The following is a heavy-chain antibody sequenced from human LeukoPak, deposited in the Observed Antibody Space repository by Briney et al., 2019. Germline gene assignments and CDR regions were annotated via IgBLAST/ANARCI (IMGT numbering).Heavy chain of an antibody. D-gene: IGHD6-13*01. CDR2: ITGSGGNT. J-gene: IGHJ6*02. Sequence: GGSLRLSCAASGFSFSSYWMHWVRQAPGKGLEWVSVITGSGGNTYYADSVKGRFTISKDNSKNTVYLQMSSLRVDDTAVYYCAKAASSSWPSYYYGMDVWGQGTTVTVSS. CDR1: GFSFSSYW. V-gene: IGHV3-23*01. CDR3: AKAASSSWPSYYYGMDV.